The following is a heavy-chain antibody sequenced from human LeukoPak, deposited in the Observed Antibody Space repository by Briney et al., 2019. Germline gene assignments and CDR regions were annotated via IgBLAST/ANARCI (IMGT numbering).Heavy chain of an antibody. D-gene: IGHD5-18*01. Sequence: GASLRLSCTASGFAFSTYSMNWVRQAPGKGLEWVSAISGSGGETYYAESVKGRFTISRDNSKYTLYLKMNSLKAEDTAVYYCARDPDGYRQGHHFDYWGQGTLVTVSS. V-gene: IGHV3-23*01. CDR3: ARDPDGYRQGHHFDY. J-gene: IGHJ4*02. CDR2: ISGSGGET. CDR1: GFAFSTYS.